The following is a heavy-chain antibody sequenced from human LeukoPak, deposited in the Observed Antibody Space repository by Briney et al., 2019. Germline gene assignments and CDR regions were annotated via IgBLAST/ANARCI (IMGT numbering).Heavy chain of an antibody. CDR2: IIPIFGTA. J-gene: IGHJ6*03. Sequence: ASVKVSCKASGGTFSSYAISWVRQAPGQGLEWMGGIIPIFGTANYAQKFQGRVTITADESTSTAYMELSSLRSEDTAVYYCASRGRGSPYYYYMDVWGKGTTVTISS. V-gene: IGHV1-69*13. D-gene: IGHD3-10*01. CDR1: GGTFSSYA. CDR3: ASRGRGSPYYYYMDV.